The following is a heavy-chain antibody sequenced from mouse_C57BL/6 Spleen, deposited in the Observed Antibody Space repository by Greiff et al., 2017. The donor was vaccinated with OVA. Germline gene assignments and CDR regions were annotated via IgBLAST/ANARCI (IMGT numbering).Heavy chain of an antibody. CDR1: GYTFTEYT. Sequence: QVQLKESGAELVKPGASVKLSCKASGYTFTEYTIHWVKQRSGQGLEWIGWFYPGSGSIKYNEKVKDKATLTADKSSSTVYMELSRLTSEDSAVYFCARHEDRASGYYDYEDYYAMDYWGQGTSVTVSS. D-gene: IGHD2-4*01. CDR3: ARHEDRASGYYDYEDYYAMDY. V-gene: IGHV1-62-2*01. J-gene: IGHJ4*01. CDR2: FYPGSGSI.